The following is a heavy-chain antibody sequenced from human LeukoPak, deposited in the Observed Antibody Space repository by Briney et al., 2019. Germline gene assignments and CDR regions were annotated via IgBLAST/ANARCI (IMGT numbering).Heavy chain of an antibody. J-gene: IGHJ4*02. CDR2: IYISGST. Sequence: PSQTLSLTCTVSGASINSHYWSWIRQPAGRGLEWIGRIYISGSTNYNSSLQSRVTMSVDTSKNQFSLKLTSVTAADTAVYYCARALNPLPGTYYFDYWGQGTLVTVSS. CDR3: ARALNPLPGTYYFDY. V-gene: IGHV4-4*07. CDR1: GASINSHY. D-gene: IGHD2-15*01.